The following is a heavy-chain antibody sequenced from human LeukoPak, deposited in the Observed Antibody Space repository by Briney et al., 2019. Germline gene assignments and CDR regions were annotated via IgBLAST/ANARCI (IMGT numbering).Heavy chain of an antibody. CDR2: ISSSGSII. CDR3: ARDKYYYDSSGYSPNDLDY. V-gene: IGHV3-48*03. J-gene: IGHJ4*02. Sequence: GGSLRLSCAASGFTFGSYEMNWVRQAPGKGLEWISYISSSGSIIYYADSVKGRFTISRDNAKNSLYLQMNSLRAEDTAVYYCARDKYYYDSSGYSPNDLDYWGQGTLVTVSS. CDR1: GFTFGSYE. D-gene: IGHD3-22*01.